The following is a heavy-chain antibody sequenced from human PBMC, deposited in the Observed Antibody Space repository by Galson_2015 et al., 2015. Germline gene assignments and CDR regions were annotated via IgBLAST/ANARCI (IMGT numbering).Heavy chain of an antibody. V-gene: IGHV3-33*03. D-gene: IGHD2-21*01. J-gene: IGHJ3*01. Sequence: SLRLSCAASGFRFRSYGMHWVRQAPGKGLEWVALVWFDGSEQHYIDSVKGRFTVSRDNSNNKVFLQMNNLRVDDTAVYYCATWGRPFTAHGDFDRWGRGTKVTVSS. CDR1: GFRFRSYG. CDR3: ATWGRPFTAHGDFDR. CDR2: VWFDGSEQ.